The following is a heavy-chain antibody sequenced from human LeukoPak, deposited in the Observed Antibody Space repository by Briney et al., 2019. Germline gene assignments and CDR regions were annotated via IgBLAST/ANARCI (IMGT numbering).Heavy chain of an antibody. D-gene: IGHD5-24*01. CDR1: GGTFSSYA. Sequence: SVKVSCKASGGTFSSYAISWVRQAPGQGLEWMGGIIPILNTANYAQNFQGRVTITADESTSTAYMELSSLRSEDTAVYYCARDLGSRDGYNPPNLFDNWGQGTLVTVSS. V-gene: IGHV1-69*13. CDR3: ARDLGSRDGYNPPNLFDN. CDR2: IIPILNTA. J-gene: IGHJ4*02.